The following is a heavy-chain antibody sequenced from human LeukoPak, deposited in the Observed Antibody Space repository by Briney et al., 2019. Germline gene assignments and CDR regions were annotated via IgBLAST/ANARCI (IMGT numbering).Heavy chain of an antibody. Sequence: GGSLRLSCAASGFTFRNHLMHWVRQAPGKGLVWVSRINSDGSSTSYADSVKGRFTISRDNAKNTLYLQMNSLRAEDTAVYYCARGGYSSGWYVSPIDYWGQGTLVTVSS. CDR3: ARGGYSSGWYVSPIDY. CDR2: INSDGSST. D-gene: IGHD6-19*01. V-gene: IGHV3-74*01. CDR1: GFTFRNHL. J-gene: IGHJ4*02.